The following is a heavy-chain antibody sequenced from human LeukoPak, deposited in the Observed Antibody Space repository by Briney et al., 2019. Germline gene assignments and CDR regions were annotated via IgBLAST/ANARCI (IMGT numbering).Heavy chain of an antibody. Sequence: GGSLRLSCAASGFTFSSYSMNWVRQAPGKGLEWVSSISSSSSYIYYADSVKGRFTISRDNAKNSLYLQMKSLRAEDTAVYYCAREGGGYSYGFIDYWGQGTLVTVSS. V-gene: IGHV3-21*01. CDR2: ISSSSSYI. CDR3: AREGGGYSYGFIDY. J-gene: IGHJ4*02. D-gene: IGHD5-18*01. CDR1: GFTFSSYS.